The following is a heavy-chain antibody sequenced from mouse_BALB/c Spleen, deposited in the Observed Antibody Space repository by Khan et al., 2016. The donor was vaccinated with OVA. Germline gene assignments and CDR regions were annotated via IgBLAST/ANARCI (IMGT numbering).Heavy chain of an antibody. Sequence: VRLQQSGPGLVKPSQSLSLTCTVTGYSITSGYAWNWIRQFPGNKLEWMGYISYSGVTSYTPSLKSRISITRDTSKNHFFLQLNSVTTEDTASYNSENGNYCGYYFDYWGQGTTLTVSS. CDR2: ISYSGVT. V-gene: IGHV3-2*02. CDR1: GYSITSGYA. CDR3: ENGNYCGYYFDY. J-gene: IGHJ2*01. D-gene: IGHD1-1*01.